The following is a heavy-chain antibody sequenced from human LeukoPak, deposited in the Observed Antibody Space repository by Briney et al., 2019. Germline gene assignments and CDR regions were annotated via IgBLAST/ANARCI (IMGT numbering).Heavy chain of an antibody. J-gene: IGHJ3*02. Sequence: SETLSLTCTVSVGSISSSSYYWGWIRQPPGKGLEWIGSIYYSGSTYYNPSLKGRVTISVDTSKNQFSLKLSSVTAADTAVYYCARRSGYSSGWLDAFDIWGQGTMVTVSS. V-gene: IGHV4-39*01. CDR2: IYYSGST. D-gene: IGHD6-19*01. CDR3: ARRSGYSSGWLDAFDI. CDR1: VGSISSSSYY.